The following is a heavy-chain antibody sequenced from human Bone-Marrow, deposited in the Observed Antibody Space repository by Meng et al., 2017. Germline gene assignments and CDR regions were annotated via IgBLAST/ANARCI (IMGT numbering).Heavy chain of an antibody. J-gene: IGHJ3*02. CDR2: ISYDGSNK. D-gene: IGHD5-18*01. Sequence: GGPLRLSCAASGFTFSSYAMHWVRQAPGKGLEWVAVISYDGSNKYYADSVKGRFTISRDNAKNSLYLQMNSLRAEDTAVYYCARVNRWGYSYGYSDIWGQGTMVTVSS. CDR3: ARVNRWGYSYGYSDI. CDR1: GFTFSSYA. V-gene: IGHV3-30*07.